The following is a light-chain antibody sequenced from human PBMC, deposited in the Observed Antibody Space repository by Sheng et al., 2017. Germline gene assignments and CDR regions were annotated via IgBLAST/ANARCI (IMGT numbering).Light chain of an antibody. CDR3: QQSYIIPHT. V-gene: IGKV3D-20*01. CDR2: DTT. Sequence: EIVLTQSPATLSLSPGERATLSCGASQSVSRNYLAWFQQEPGLAPRLIIYDTTSRATGIPDRFSGSGSLTHFTLTISSLHSEDFAIYYCQQSYIIPHTFGQGTRLEIQ. J-gene: IGKJ2*01. CDR1: QSVSRNY.